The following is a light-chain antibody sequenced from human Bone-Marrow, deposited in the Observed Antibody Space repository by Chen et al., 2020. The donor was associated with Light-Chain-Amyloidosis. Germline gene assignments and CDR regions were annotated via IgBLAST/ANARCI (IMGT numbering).Light chain of an antibody. Sequence: SDVLTQPSSGSVAPGQTPTIACGGNNIGSTSVHWYQQTPGQAPLLVVYDDSDRPSGIPERLSGSNSGNTATLTISRVEAGDEADYYCQVWDRSSDRPVFGGGTKLTVV. CDR3: QVWDRSSDRPV. CDR1: NIGSTS. J-gene: IGLJ3*02. V-gene: IGLV3-21*02. CDR2: DDS.